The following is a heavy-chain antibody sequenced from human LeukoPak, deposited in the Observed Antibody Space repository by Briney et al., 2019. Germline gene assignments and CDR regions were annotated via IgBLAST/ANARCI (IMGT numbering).Heavy chain of an antibody. CDR1: GYTFTSYG. V-gene: IGHV1-18*01. CDR3: ARDLGAARPNWFDP. CDR2: ISAYNGIT. D-gene: IGHD6-6*01. Sequence: GASVKVSCKASGYTFTSYGISWVRQAPGQGLEWMGWISAYNGITNYAQKLQGRVTMTTDTSTSTAYMELRSLRSDDTAVYYCARDLGAARPNWFDPWGQGTLVTVSS. J-gene: IGHJ5*02.